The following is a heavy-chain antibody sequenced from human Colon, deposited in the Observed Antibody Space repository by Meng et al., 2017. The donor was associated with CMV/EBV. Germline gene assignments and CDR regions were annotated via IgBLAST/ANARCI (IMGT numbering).Heavy chain of an antibody. Sequence: ASVKVSCKASGSPFTSYSFTWVRQAPGQGLEWLGWISAYNGNTNYAQIVQGRVTMTTDPSTTTAYMELTNLRSDDTAVYYCARLNGGNSGDWFDPWGQGTLVTVSS. J-gene: IGHJ5*02. CDR1: GSPFTSYS. D-gene: IGHD4-23*01. V-gene: IGHV1-18*04. CDR3: ARLNGGNSGDWFDP. CDR2: ISAYNGNT.